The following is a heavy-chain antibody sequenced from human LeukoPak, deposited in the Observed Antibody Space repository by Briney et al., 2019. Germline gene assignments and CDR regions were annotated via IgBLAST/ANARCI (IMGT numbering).Heavy chain of an antibody. CDR1: GGSVSGFY. J-gene: IGHJ4*02. Sequence: SETLSLTCAVYGGSVSGFYWSWIRQPPGKGLEWIGEITHSGNTNYNPSLKSRVTISVDTSKNQFSLKLSSVTAADTAVYYCARVGYSSGWYARVWDYWGQGTLVTVSS. V-gene: IGHV4-34*01. CDR3: ARVGYSSGWYARVWDY. D-gene: IGHD6-19*01. CDR2: ITHSGNT.